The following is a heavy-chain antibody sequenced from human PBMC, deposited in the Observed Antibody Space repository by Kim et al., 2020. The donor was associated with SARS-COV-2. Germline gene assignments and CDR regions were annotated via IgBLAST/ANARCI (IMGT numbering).Heavy chain of an antibody. Sequence: FQGRVTITRDTSASTAYMELSSLRSEDTAVYYCARGHFTMVRGATPYFDYWGQGTLVTVSS. V-gene: IGHV1-3*01. J-gene: IGHJ4*02. CDR3: ARGHFTMVRGATPYFDY. D-gene: IGHD3-10*01.